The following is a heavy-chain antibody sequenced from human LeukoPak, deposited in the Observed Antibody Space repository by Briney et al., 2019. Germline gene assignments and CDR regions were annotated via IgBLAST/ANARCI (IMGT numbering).Heavy chain of an antibody. D-gene: IGHD3-22*01. V-gene: IGHV1-18*01. CDR3: ARDMVPAYYYDSSGXFAY. CDR1: GYTFTSYG. J-gene: IGHJ4*02. CDR2: ISAYNGNT. Sequence: ASVKVSCKASGYTFTSYGISWVRQAPGQGLEWMGWISAYNGNTNYAQKLQGRVTMTTDTSTSTAYMELRSLRSDDTAVYYCARDMVPAYYYDSSGXFAYWGQGTLVTVSS.